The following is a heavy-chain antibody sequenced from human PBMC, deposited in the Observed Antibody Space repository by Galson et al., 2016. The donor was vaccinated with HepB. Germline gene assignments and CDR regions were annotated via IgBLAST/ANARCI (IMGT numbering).Heavy chain of an antibody. CDR3: ASDLGD. J-gene: IGHJ4*02. CDR2: IYGGGTT. Sequence: SLRLSCAVSGFTVRTNYMNWVRQAPGKGLEWVSVIYGGGTTYYADSVEGRFTISRDNSTNTVQLQRNSLRVDDTAVYDCASDLGDWGQGTLVTVSA. CDR1: GFTVRTNY. V-gene: IGHV3-53*01.